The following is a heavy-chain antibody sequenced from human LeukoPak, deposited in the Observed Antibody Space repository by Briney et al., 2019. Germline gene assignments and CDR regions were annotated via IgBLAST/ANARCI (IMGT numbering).Heavy chain of an antibody. CDR1: GFTFSNYW. Sequence: GGSLRLSCAASGFTFSNYWMHWVRQAPGKGLLWVSRINSDGSSASYADSVKGRFTISRDNAKNTLFLQMNSLRAEDTAVYYCARDLAGPDYWGQGTLVTVSS. CDR3: ARDLAGPDY. J-gene: IGHJ4*02. V-gene: IGHV3-74*01. D-gene: IGHD6-19*01. CDR2: INSDGSSA.